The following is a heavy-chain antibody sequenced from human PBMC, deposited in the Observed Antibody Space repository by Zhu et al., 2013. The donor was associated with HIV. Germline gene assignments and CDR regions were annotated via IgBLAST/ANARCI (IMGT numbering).Heavy chain of an antibody. V-gene: IGHV1-8*03. CDR3: ARMDKGSCSAMACPDWFDP. Sequence: QVQLVQSGAEVKKPGASVKVSCKASGYTFTSYDINWVRQATGQGLEWMGWMNPNSGNTGYAQKFQGRVSITRNTSTSTVYMELSSLRSDDTAVYYCARMDKGSCSAMACPDWFDPWGQGTLVTVSS. J-gene: IGHJ5*02. CDR2: MNPNSGNT. D-gene: IGHD2-15*01. CDR1: GYTFTSYD.